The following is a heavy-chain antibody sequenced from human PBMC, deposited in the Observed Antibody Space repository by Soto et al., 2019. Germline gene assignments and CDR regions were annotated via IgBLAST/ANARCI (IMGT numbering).Heavy chain of an antibody. V-gene: IGHV3-33*01. CDR2: IWYDGNNK. Sequence: PGGSLRLSCAASGFTFSSYGMHWVRQAPGKGLEWVAVIWYDGNNKYYADSVKGRFTISRDNSKNTLYLQMNSLRAEDTAVYYCARDLSGYSSGYFDYWGQGTLVTVSS. J-gene: IGHJ4*02. CDR1: GFTFSSYG. CDR3: ARDLSGYSSGYFDY. D-gene: IGHD6-19*01.